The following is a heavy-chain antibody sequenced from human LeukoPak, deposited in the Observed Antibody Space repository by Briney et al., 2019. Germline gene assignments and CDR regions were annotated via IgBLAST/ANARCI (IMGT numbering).Heavy chain of an antibody. J-gene: IGHJ4*02. D-gene: IGHD6-13*01. V-gene: IGHV3-21*01. Sequence: GGSLRLSCAASGFTFSSYSMKWVRQAPGKGLEWVSSISSSSSYIYYADSVKGRFTISRDNAKNSLYLQMNSLRAEDTAVYYCAREWLAAEFDYWGQGTLVTVSS. CDR3: AREWLAAEFDY. CDR2: ISSSSSYI. CDR1: GFTFSSYS.